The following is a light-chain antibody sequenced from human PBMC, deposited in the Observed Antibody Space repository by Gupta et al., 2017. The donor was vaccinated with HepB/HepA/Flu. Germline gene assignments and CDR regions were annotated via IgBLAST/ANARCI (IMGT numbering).Light chain of an antibody. J-gene: IGLJ2*01. CDR1: NIGSQN. Sequence: SYELTQPPSVSVAQGQTAPITCGGSNIGSQNVHWYQQKPGQAPVLAIYRDRERYSGIPERFSGSKSGSTATLTISRVQGGDEADYYCQQWDSATVVFGGGTKLTVL. V-gene: IGLV3-9*01. CDR3: QQWDSATVV. CDR2: RDR.